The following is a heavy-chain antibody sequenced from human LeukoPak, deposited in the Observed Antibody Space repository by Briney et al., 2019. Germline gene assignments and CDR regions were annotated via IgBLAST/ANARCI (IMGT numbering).Heavy chain of an antibody. V-gene: IGHV3-30*02. CDR3: AKDPSADLYFDY. D-gene: IGHD2-2*01. CDR2: IRYDGSNK. Sequence: AGGSLRLSCAASGFTFSSYGMHWVRQAPGKGLGWVAFIRYDGSNKYYADSVKGRFTISRDNSKNTLYLQLNSLRAEETAVYYCAKDPSADLYFDYWGQGTLVTVSS. J-gene: IGHJ4*02. CDR1: GFTFSSYG.